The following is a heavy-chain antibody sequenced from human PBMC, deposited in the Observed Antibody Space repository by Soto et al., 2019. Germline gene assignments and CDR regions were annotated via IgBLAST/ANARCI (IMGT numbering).Heavy chain of an antibody. D-gene: IGHD3-22*01. CDR3: AREEIMIVVGPFDY. J-gene: IGHJ4*02. CDR1: GFTFSSYA. V-gene: IGHV3-30-3*01. Sequence: HPGGSLRLSCAASGFTFSSYAMHWVRQAPGKGLEWVAVISYDGSNKYYADSVKGRFTISRDNSKNTLYLQMNSLRAEDTAVYYCAREEIMIVVGPFDYWGQGTLVTVSS. CDR2: ISYDGSNK.